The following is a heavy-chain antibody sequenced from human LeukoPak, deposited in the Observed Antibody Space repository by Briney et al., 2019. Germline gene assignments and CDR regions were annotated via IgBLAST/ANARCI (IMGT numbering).Heavy chain of an antibody. CDR1: GYTFTSYY. V-gene: IGHV1-46*01. CDR3: ATGGSDRWLIDFDY. CDR2: INPSGGST. D-gene: IGHD6-19*01. J-gene: IGHJ4*02. Sequence: ASVKVSCTASGYTFTSYYMHWVRQAPGQGLEWMGIINPSGGSTSYAQKFQGRVTMTEDTSTDTAYMELSSLRSEDTAVYYCATGGSDRWLIDFDYWGQGTLVTVSS.